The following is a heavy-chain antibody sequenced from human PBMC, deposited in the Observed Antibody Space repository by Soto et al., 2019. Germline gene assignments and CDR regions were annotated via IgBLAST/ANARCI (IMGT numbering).Heavy chain of an antibody. D-gene: IGHD1-26*01. V-gene: IGHV1-18*01. CDR3: ARVHSGSYNVWFDP. Sequence: ASVKVSCKASGHTFASYGISWVRQAPGQGLEWMGWISAYNGNTNYARKLQGRVTMTTDTSTSTAYMELRSLRSDDTAVYYCARVHSGSYNVWFDPWGQGTLVTVSS. CDR1: GHTFASYG. J-gene: IGHJ5*02. CDR2: ISAYNGNT.